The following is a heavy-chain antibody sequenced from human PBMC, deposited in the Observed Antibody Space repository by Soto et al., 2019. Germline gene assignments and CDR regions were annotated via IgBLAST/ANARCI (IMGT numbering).Heavy chain of an antibody. CDR3: ARDGPPADY. V-gene: IGHV1-18*03. D-gene: IGHD2-2*01. Sequence: QAQLVQSGAEVKKPGASVKVSCKASGYTLSSYHISWVRQAPGQGLEWMGWISAYNGNTNYAQKLQGTVTMTTDPTTRTANMELRSLRSTEMAVYYCARDGPPADYWGQGTLVTVSS. J-gene: IGHJ4*02. CDR1: GYTLSSYH. CDR2: ISAYNGNT.